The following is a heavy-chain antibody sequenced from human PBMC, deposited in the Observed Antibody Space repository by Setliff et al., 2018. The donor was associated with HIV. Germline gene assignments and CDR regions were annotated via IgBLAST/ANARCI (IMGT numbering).Heavy chain of an antibody. CDR1: GGTFSSYV. D-gene: IGHD3-10*01. J-gene: IGHJ4*02. Sequence: SVKVSCKSSGGTFSSYVINWVRQAPGQGLEWMGGIIPVSDTTNYAQKFQGRVTNTADASTRTAYMELSSLRSEDTAVYYCVFWDHSGTWPFDYWGQGTLVTVSS. CDR2: IIPVSDTT. CDR3: VFWDHSGTWPFDY. V-gene: IGHV1-69*13.